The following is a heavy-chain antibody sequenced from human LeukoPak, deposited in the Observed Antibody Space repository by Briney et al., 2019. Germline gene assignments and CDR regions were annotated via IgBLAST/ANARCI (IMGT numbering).Heavy chain of an antibody. V-gene: IGHV3-23*01. CDR1: GFTFSSYA. J-gene: IGHJ5*02. CDR3: ARDATGDGDLES. Sequence: PGGSLRLSCAASGFTFSSYAMSWVRQAPGKGLEWVSAISGSGGSTYYADSVKGRFTISRDNSKNTLYLQMNSLRPEDTAVYYSARDATGDGDLESWGQGTLVTVSP. CDR2: ISGSGGST. D-gene: IGHD4-17*01.